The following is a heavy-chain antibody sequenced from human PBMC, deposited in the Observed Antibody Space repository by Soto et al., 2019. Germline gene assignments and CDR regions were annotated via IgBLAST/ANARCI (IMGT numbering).Heavy chain of an antibody. D-gene: IGHD3-10*01. CDR2: IYYSGST. Sequence: PSETLSLTCTVSGGSISSGGYYWSWIRQHPGKGLEWIGNIYYSGSTNYNPSLKSRVTISVDTSKHQFSLKLSSVTAADTAVYYCARLQYPLVKFSMVRGVNWFDPWGQGTLVTVSS. CDR3: ARLQYPLVKFSMVRGVNWFDP. J-gene: IGHJ5*02. V-gene: IGHV4-61*08. CDR1: GGSISSGGYY.